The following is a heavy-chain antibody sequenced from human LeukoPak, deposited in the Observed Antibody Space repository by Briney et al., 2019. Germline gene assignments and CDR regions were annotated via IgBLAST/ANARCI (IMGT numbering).Heavy chain of an antibody. D-gene: IGHD2-15*01. CDR1: GYSISRGYY. J-gene: IGHJ4*02. CDR2: MYHSGST. V-gene: IGHV4-38-2*02. CDR3: ASYSMAATFDY. Sequence: SETLSLTCTVSGYSISRGYYWGWIRQPPGKGLEWIGSMYHSGSTYYNPSLQSRVTISVDTSKNQFSLNLSSVTAADTAVYYCASYSMAATFDYWGQGTLVTVSS.